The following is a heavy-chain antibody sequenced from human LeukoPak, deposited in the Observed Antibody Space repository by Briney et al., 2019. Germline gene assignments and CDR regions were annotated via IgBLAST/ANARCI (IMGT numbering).Heavy chain of an antibody. D-gene: IGHD1-26*01. CDR2: INPSGSST. CDR3: AGGATNTKGAFDM. CDR1: GYTFTNYY. Sequence: ASVKVSCKASGYTFTNYYIHWVRQAPGQGLEWMGIINPSGSSTSYAQKFQGRVTMTRDTSTSTVYMELSSLRSEDTAVYYCAGGATNTKGAFDMWGQGTMVTVSS. J-gene: IGHJ3*02. V-gene: IGHV1-46*01.